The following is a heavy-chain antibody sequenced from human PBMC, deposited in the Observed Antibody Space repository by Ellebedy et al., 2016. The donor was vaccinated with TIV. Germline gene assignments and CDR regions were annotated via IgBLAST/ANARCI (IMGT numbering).Heavy chain of an antibody. Sequence: GESLKISCAASGFTFSSYAMHWVRQAPGKGLEWVAVISYDGSNKYYADSVKGRFTISRDNSKNTLYLQMNSLRAEDTAVYYCATDPLPDAFDIWGQGTMVTVSS. CDR1: GFTFSSYA. V-gene: IGHV3-30-3*01. J-gene: IGHJ3*02. D-gene: IGHD2-15*01. CDR3: ATDPLPDAFDI. CDR2: ISYDGSNK.